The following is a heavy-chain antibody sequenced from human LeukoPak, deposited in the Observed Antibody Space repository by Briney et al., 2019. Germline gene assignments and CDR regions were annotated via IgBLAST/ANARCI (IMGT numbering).Heavy chain of an antibody. J-gene: IGHJ4*02. V-gene: IGHV4-34*01. D-gene: IGHD5-12*01. CDR1: GGSISSGGYS. CDR2: INHSGST. Sequence: PSETLSLTCAVSGGSISSGGYSWNWIRQPPGKGLEWIGEINHSGSTNYNPSLKSRVTISVDTSKNQFSLKLSSVTAADTAVYYCARGREEYSGYDLEDYWGQGTLVTVSS. CDR3: ARGREEYSGYDLEDY.